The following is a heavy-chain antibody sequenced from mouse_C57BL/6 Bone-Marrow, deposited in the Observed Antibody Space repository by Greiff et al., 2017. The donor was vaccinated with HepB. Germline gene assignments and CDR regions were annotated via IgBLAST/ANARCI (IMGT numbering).Heavy chain of an antibody. CDR2: IHPNSGST. CDR1: GYTFTSYW. Sequence: QVQLQQPGAELVKPGASVKLSCKASGYTFTSYWMHWVKQRPGQGLEWIGMIHPNSGSTNYNEKFKSKATLTVDKSSSTAYMQLSSRTSEDAAVYYCAREDDGTWFAYWGQGTLVTVSA. V-gene: IGHV1-64*01. D-gene: IGHD1-1*01. J-gene: IGHJ3*01. CDR3: AREDDGTWFAY.